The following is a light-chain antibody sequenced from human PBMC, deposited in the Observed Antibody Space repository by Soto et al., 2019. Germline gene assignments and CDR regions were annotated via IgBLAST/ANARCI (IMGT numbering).Light chain of an antibody. CDR2: DIF. V-gene: IGKV3D-15*01. CDR3: QQYNSWPLT. J-gene: IGKJ4*01. Sequence: ETGLAQSPATLSVGPPQGSHLXIRASQSVSSSLAWYQQKPGQAPRLVIYDIFTRATGVPTRISGSGSGTEFTLTISSLQSEDFAVYYCQQYNSWPLTFGGGTKVDI. CDR1: QSVSSS.